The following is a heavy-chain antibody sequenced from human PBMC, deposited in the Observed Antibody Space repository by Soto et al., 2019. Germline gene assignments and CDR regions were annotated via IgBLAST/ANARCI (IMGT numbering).Heavy chain of an antibody. Sequence: GDSLKISCKGSGYSFTSYWIGWVRPMPGKGLEWMGIILPGDYDTRYSPSVQGQVTISVDKSISTDYLQWSSLKASDTAMYYWMRHRDSGYDSGFDYWGQGTLVTVSS. V-gene: IGHV5-51*01. D-gene: IGHD5-12*01. J-gene: IGHJ4*02. CDR2: ILPGDYDT. CDR1: GYSFTSYW. CDR3: MRHRDSGYDSGFDY.